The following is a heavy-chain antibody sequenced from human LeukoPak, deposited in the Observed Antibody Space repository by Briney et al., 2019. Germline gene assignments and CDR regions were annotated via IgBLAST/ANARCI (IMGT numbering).Heavy chain of an antibody. V-gene: IGHV3-48*03. D-gene: IGHD2-15*01. CDR3: AKGPLLASAIGTFDY. CDR2: ISISGTTI. CDR1: GFIFSSYE. Sequence: GGSLRLSCAASGFIFSSYEMNWVRQAPGKGLEWISYISISGTTIHYADSVKGRFTISRDNTKNSLNLQMNSLRAEDTAVYYCAKGPLLASAIGTFDYWGHGTLVTVSS. J-gene: IGHJ4*01.